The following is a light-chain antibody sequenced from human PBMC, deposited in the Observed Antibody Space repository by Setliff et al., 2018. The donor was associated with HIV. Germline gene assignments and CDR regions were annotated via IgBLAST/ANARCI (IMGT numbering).Light chain of an antibody. CDR1: SSDAGDYNF. J-gene: IGLJ1*01. Sequence: QSVLTQPRPVSGSPGQSVTIACTGTSSDAGDYNFVSWYQLHPGKAPKLIIYDVTKRPSGVPDRFSGSKSANAASLTISGLQAEDEADYYCCSSAGTYTSFFVFGTGTKVTVL. V-gene: IGLV2-11*01. CDR2: DVT. CDR3: CSSAGTYTSFFV.